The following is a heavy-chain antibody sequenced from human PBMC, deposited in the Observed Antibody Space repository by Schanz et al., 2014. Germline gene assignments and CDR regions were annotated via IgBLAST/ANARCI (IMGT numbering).Heavy chain of an antibody. D-gene: IGHD6-19*01. CDR2: ISDSGTYT. V-gene: IGHV3-11*05. CDR3: AASSGWHPSTDY. CDR1: GFPFSDYF. J-gene: IGHJ4*02. Sequence: QVQLVDSGGGLVKPGGSLRLSCTASGFPFSDYFMAWIRQPPGKGLEWLSYISDSGTYTNYADSVKGRFTISRDNAKSSLYLQMNSLRVEDTAVYYCAASSGWHPSTDYWGQGTLVTVSS.